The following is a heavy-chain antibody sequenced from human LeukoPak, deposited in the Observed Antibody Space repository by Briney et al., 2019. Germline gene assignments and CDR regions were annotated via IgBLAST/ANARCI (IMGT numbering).Heavy chain of an antibody. V-gene: IGHV1-69*05. CDR2: IIPIFGTA. J-gene: IGHJ5*02. D-gene: IGHD5-24*01. CDR1: GGTFSSYA. CDR3: ARVGDGDNWFDP. Sequence: SVKVSCKASGGTFSSYAISWVRQAPGQGLEWMGGIIPIFGTANYAQKFQGGVTITTDESTSTAYMELSSLRSEDTAVYYCARVGDGDNWFDPWGQGTLVTVSS.